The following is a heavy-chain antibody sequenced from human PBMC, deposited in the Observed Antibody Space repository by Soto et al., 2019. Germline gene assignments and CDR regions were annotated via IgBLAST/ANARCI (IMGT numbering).Heavy chain of an antibody. J-gene: IGHJ4*02. CDR1: GYTFTSYT. Sequence: QVQLVQSGAEVKKPGASVKVSCKTSGYTFTSYTIHWVRQAPGQRLEWMGWINVGNANTKYSQKLQGRVTITRDTSASTPYMNLSSLRFYDTAVYYGARLGYERTGYGAYWGQGTQVTVSS. CDR3: ARLGYERTGYGAY. V-gene: IGHV1-3*01. CDR2: INVGNANT. D-gene: IGHD3-22*01.